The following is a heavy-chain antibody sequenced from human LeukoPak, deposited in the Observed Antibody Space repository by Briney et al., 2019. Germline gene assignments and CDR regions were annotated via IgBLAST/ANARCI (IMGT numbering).Heavy chain of an antibody. CDR3: SSGTDYYDYGMDV. J-gene: IGHJ6*02. V-gene: IGHV3-73*01. CDR2: IRSKPSSYAT. Sequence: EGSLRLSCAASGFAFSGSTVHWVRRASGKGLEWVGRIRSKPSSYATVYAESVKGRFTISRDDSKNTAYLQMNSLKTEDTAVYYCSSGTDYYDYGMDVWGQGTTITVSS. D-gene: IGHD1-26*01. CDR1: GFAFSGST.